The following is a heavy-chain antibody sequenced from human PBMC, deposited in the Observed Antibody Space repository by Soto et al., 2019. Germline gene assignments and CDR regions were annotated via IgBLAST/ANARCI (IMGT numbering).Heavy chain of an antibody. V-gene: IGHV4-59*01. D-gene: IGHD3-9*01. CDR3: ARDRRFSDWSQWAFDI. CDR2: INYSGST. CDR1: GDSISNYY. Sequence: QVQLQESGPGLLKPSETLSLTCTVSGDSISNYYWSWIRQPPGKGLEWIAYINYSGSTNYSLSLRSRVTISLDTSKKQFFLNLTSVTAADTAVYYCARDRRFSDWSQWAFDIWGQGTMVTVSS. J-gene: IGHJ3*02.